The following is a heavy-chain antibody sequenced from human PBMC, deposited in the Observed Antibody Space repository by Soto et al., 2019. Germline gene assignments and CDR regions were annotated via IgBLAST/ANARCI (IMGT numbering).Heavy chain of an antibody. Sequence: PGGSLRLSCAASGFTFSSYGMHLVRQAPGKGLEWVAVISYDGSDKYYADSVKGRFTISRDNSKNTLYLQMNSLRAEDTAVYYCAKAQWITDTAMADAFDIWGQGTMVTVSS. CDR1: GFTFSSYG. CDR3: AKAQWITDTAMADAFDI. V-gene: IGHV3-30*18. CDR2: ISYDGSDK. J-gene: IGHJ3*02. D-gene: IGHD5-18*01.